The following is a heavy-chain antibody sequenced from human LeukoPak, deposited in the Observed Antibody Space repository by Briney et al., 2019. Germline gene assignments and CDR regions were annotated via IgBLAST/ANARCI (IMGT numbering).Heavy chain of an antibody. CDR1: GGSFSGYY. CDR3: AKPYCSSTSCSNWVDP. D-gene: IGHD2-2*01. J-gene: IGHJ5*02. V-gene: IGHV4-34*01. CDR2: INHSGRT. Sequence: PSETLSLTCGVYGGSFSGYYWGWIRQPPGKGLEWIGEINHSGRTNYNPSLKSRVTISVDTSRNQFSLNLSSVTAADTAVYYCAKPYCSSTSCSNWVDPWGQGTLVTVSS.